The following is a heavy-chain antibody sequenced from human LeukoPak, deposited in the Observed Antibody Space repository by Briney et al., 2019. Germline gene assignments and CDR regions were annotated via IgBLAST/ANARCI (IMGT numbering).Heavy chain of an antibody. J-gene: IGHJ4*02. CDR1: GFTFNTYA. Sequence: PGRSLRLSCAASGFTFNTYAMHWVRQAPGKGLEWVAVISYDGSNKYYADSVKGRFTISRDNSKNTLFLQMSSLRAEDTAVYYCARDNNWGSTHYWGQGTLVTVSS. CDR3: ARDNNWGSTHY. CDR2: ISYDGSNK. D-gene: IGHD7-27*01. V-gene: IGHV3-30*15.